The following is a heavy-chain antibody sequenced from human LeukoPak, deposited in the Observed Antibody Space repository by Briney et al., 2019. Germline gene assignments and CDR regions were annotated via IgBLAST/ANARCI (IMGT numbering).Heavy chain of an antibody. V-gene: IGHV4-34*01. CDR3: ARGEDPSGWQNFDY. Sequence: SETLSLTCAVYGGSFSGYYWSWIRQPPGKGLEWIGEINHSGSTNYNPSLKSRVTISVDTSKNQFSLKVSSVTAADTAVYYCARGEDPSGWQNFDYWGQGTLVTVSS. CDR2: INHSGST. D-gene: IGHD6-19*01. CDR1: GGSFSGYY. J-gene: IGHJ4*02.